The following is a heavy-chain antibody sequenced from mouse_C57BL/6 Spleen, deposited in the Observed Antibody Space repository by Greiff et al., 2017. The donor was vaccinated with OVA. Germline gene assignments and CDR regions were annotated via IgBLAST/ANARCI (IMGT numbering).Heavy chain of an antibody. D-gene: IGHD2-4*01. Sequence: QVQLQQPGAELVKPGASVKMSCKASGYTFTSYWITWVKQRPGQGLEWIGDIYPGSGSTNYNEKFKSKATLTVDTSSSTAYMQLSSLTSEDSAVYYCARSFYDYDVDYAMGYWGQGTSVTVSS. V-gene: IGHV1-55*01. CDR1: GYTFTSYW. CDR2: IYPGSGST. CDR3: ARSFYDYDVDYAMGY. J-gene: IGHJ4*01.